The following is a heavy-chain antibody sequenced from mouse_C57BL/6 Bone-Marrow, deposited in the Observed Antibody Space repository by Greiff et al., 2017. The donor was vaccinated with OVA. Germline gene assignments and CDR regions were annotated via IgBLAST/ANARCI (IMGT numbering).Heavy chain of an antibody. V-gene: IGHV8-8*01. J-gene: IGHJ4*01. CDR1: GFSLSTFGMG. D-gene: IGHD2-5*01. CDR3: ARISYYSKEDYAMDY. Sequence: ESGPGILQPSQTLSLTCSFSGFSLSTFGMGVGWIRQPSGKGLEWLAHIWWDDDKYYNPALKSRLTISKDTSKNQVFLKIANVDTADTATYYCARISYYSKEDYAMDYWGQGTSVTVSS. CDR2: IWWDDDK.